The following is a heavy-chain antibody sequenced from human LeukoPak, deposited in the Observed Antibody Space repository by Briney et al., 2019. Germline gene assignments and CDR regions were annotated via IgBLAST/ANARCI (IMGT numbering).Heavy chain of an antibody. CDR2: ISYDGSNK. CDR3: AKDPRLYDSSGYYHDY. J-gene: IGHJ4*02. Sequence: GGSLRLSYAASGFTFSSYGMHWVRQAPGKGLEWVAVISYDGSNKYYADSVKGRFTISRDNSKNTLYLQMNSLRAEDTAVYYCAKDPRLYDSSGYYHDYWGQGTLVTVSS. CDR1: GFTFSSYG. V-gene: IGHV3-30*18. D-gene: IGHD3-22*01.